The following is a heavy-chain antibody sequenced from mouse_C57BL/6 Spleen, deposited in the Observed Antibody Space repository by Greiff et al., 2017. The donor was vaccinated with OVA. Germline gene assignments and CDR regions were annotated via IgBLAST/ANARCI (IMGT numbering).Heavy chain of an antibody. J-gene: IGHJ3*01. CDR3: AREELGPLFAY. CDR2: ISDGGSYT. CDR1: GFTFSSYA. Sequence: DVMLVESGGGLVKPGGSLKLSCAASGFTFSSYAMSWVRQTPEKRLEWVATISDGGSYTYYPDNVKGRFTISRDNAKNNLYLQMSHLKSEDTAMYYCAREELGPLFAYWGQGTLVTVSA. V-gene: IGHV5-4*01. D-gene: IGHD4-1*01.